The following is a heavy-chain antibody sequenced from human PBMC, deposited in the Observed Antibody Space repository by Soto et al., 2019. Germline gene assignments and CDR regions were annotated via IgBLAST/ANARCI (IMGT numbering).Heavy chain of an antibody. CDR1: GYTFTGYY. Sequence: QVQLVQSGAEVKKPGASVKVSCKASGYTFTGYYMHWVRQAHGQGLEWMGWINPNSGGTNYAQKFQGWVTMTRDTXXSTAHMELSRLRSDDTAVYYCARERGLTGTRGMDVWGQGTTVTVSS. V-gene: IGHV1-2*04. CDR2: INPNSGGT. CDR3: ARERGLTGTRGMDV. J-gene: IGHJ6*02. D-gene: IGHD1-7*01.